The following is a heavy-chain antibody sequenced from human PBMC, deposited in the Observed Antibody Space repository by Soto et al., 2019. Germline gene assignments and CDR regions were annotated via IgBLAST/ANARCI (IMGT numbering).Heavy chain of an antibody. CDR2: ISHYETKK. D-gene: IGHD1-26*01. V-gene: IGHV3-30*18. Sequence: ESGGGVVQPGRSLRLSCAASGFSFSDYGMHWVRQAPDKGLEWVAVISHYETKKYFEDSVKGRFTISRDNFKNTVYLQLNSLRPEDTAVYYCAKDWVGGSNRYQLDKWGQGTLVIVSS. J-gene: IGHJ4*02. CDR1: GFSFSDYG. CDR3: AKDWVGGSNRYQLDK.